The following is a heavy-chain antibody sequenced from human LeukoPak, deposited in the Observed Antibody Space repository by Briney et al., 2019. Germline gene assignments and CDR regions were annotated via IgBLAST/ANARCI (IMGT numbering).Heavy chain of an antibody. V-gene: IGHV1-2*02. CDR2: INPNSGGT. CDR3: AMSYASSDYNQFQF. J-gene: IGHJ4*02. CDR1: GYSFTGYY. D-gene: IGHD3-22*01. Sequence: GASVKVSCKASGYSFTGYYMHWVRQAPGQGLQLMGWINPNSGGTNYAQKFQGRVTMTTDTSISTAYMELSRLISDDTAVYYCAMSYASSDYNQFQFWGQGTLVTVSS.